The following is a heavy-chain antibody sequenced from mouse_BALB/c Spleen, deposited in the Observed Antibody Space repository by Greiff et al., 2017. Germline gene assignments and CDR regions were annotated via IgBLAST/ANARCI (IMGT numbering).Heavy chain of an antibody. CDR2: ISYSGST. Sequence: EVQLQESGPGLVKPSQSLSLTCTVTGYSITSDYAWNWIRQFPGNKLEWMGYISYSGSTSYNPSLKSRISITRDTSKNQFFLQLNSVTTEDTATYYCARGDYYGSSYRYWGQGTTLTVSS. J-gene: IGHJ2*01. CDR3: ARGDYYGSSYRY. V-gene: IGHV3-2*02. D-gene: IGHD1-1*01. CDR1: GYSITSDYA.